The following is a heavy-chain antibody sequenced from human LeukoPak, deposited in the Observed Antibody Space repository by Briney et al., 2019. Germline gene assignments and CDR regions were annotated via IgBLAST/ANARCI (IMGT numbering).Heavy chain of an antibody. CDR1: GYTLTELS. CDR2: FDPEDGET. V-gene: IGHV1-24*01. D-gene: IGHD3-10*01. J-gene: IGHJ4*02. Sequence: ASVKVSCKVSGYTLTELSMHWVRQAPGKGLEWMGGFDPEDGETIYAQKFQGRVTMTEDTSTDTAYMELSSLRSEDTAVYYCATGHIPPYYYGSGTNYWSQGTLVTVSS. CDR3: ATGHIPPYYYGSGTNY.